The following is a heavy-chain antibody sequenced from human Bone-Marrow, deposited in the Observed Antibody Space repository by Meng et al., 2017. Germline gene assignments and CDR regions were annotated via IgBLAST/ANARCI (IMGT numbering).Heavy chain of an antibody. Sequence: QVPLQGSGPGLVKPSQTLSLTCTVSGGSISSGNHYWSWIRQHPGKGLEYIGYIYYSGSTYYNPSLKSRVIISVDTSKNQFSLRLNSVTAADTAVYYCASLYGDSSVWYLDLWGRGTLVTVSS. J-gene: IGHJ2*01. CDR3: ASLYGDSSVWYLDL. CDR1: GGSISSGNHY. CDR2: IYYSGST. D-gene: IGHD4-17*01. V-gene: IGHV4-31*03.